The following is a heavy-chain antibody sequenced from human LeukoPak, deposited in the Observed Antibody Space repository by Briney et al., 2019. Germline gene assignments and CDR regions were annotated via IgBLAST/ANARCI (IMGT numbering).Heavy chain of an antibody. D-gene: IGHD3-10*01. J-gene: IGHJ4*02. Sequence: ASVNVSCTVSGYTLTELSMHWVRQAPGKGLEWMGGFDPEGGETIYAQKFQGRVTMTEDTSTDTAYMELSSLRSEDTAVYYCATEVMVRGVIYFDYWGQGTLVTVSS. CDR1: GYTLTELS. CDR3: ATEVMVRGVIYFDY. CDR2: FDPEGGET. V-gene: IGHV1-24*01.